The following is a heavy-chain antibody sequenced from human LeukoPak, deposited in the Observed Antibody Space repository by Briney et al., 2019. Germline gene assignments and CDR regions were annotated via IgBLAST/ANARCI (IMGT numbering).Heavy chain of an antibody. CDR2: ISYDGSNK. CDR1: GFTFSSYG. Sequence: GRSLRLSCAASGFTFSSYGMHWVRQAPGKGLEWVAVISYDGSNKYYADSVKGRLTISRDNSKNTLYLQMNSLRAEDTAVFYCAIHYYDSSGHLDSWGQGTLVTVSS. D-gene: IGHD3-22*01. J-gene: IGHJ4*02. CDR3: AIHYYDSSGHLDS. V-gene: IGHV3-30*03.